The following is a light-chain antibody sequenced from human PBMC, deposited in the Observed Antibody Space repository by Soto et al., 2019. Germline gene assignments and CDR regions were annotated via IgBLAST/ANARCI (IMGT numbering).Light chain of an antibody. CDR2: GAT. V-gene: IGKV3-20*01. Sequence: EIVLTQSPGTLSLSPGERATLSCRASQSVINSYLAWYQHKPGQAHRLLIAGATSRPTGIPDRLSGSGSGTDFTLTISRLEPEDFAVYYCQQYGISPWTVGQGTKVEIK. CDR1: QSVINSY. CDR3: QQYGISPWT. J-gene: IGKJ1*01.